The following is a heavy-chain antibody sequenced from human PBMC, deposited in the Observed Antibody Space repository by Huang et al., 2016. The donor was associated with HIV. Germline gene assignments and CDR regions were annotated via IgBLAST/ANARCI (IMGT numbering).Heavy chain of an antibody. Sequence: QVQLVESGGGVVQPGTSLRLSCAASGFIFSNFGMHWVRQVPGKGMEWGAVISYEGRRDRYSDSVKGRFTISRDNDKNTLSLEMNRLRHDDTAVYYCAKESRWFSDFDQWGQGTLVTVSS. CDR2: ISYEGRRD. CDR3: AKESRWFSDFDQ. J-gene: IGHJ5*02. CDR1: GFIFSNFG. D-gene: IGHD2-15*01. V-gene: IGHV3-30*18.